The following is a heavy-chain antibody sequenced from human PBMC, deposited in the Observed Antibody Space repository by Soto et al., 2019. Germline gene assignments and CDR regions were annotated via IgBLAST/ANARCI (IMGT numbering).Heavy chain of an antibody. CDR1: GYTFTSHY. J-gene: IGHJ4*02. Sequence: QVQLVQSEPEVKKPGASVKVSCKASGYTFTSHYMHWVRQAPGQGPEWMGIINPGDGRTRYAQKLQGRLAMNRDTSTSAVYMELRSLRSEDTAVYFCARSYVQSRPIDYGGQGTLVTVSS. D-gene: IGHD3-10*02. CDR3: ARSYVQSRPIDY. V-gene: IGHV1-46*04. CDR2: INPGDGRT.